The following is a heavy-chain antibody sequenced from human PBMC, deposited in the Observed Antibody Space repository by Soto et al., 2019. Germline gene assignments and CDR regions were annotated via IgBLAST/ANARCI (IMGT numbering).Heavy chain of an antibody. D-gene: IGHD3-22*01. Sequence: PSETLSLTCTVSGGCISSGGYYRSWIRQHPRKGLEWIGYIYYSGSTYYNPSLKSRVTISVDTSKNQFSLKLSSVTAEDTAVYYCVRATYFSDSSGYTRCFDYWGQGTLVTVSS. CDR1: GGCISSGGYY. CDR3: VRATYFSDSSGYTRCFDY. CDR2: IYYSGST. V-gene: IGHV4-31*03. J-gene: IGHJ4*02.